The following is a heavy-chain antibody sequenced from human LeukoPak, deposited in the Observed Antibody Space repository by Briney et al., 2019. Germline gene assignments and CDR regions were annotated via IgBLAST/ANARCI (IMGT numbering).Heavy chain of an antibody. CDR2: ITSSGNAV. J-gene: IGHJ3*02. CDR3: ARTHMYAFYI. Sequence: PGGSLRLSCAASGFTFRDYYMGWIRQAPGNGLECVAYITSSGNAVYHADSVKGRFTISRDNAKNSLFLQMNALRVEDTAVYYCARTHMYAFYIWGQATMVTVSS. V-gene: IGHV3-11*04. CDR1: GFTFRDYY. D-gene: IGHD2-21*01.